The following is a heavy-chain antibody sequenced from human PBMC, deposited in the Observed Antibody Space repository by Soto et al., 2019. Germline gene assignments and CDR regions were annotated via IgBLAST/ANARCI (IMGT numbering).Heavy chain of an antibody. J-gene: IGHJ6*02. CDR1: EFTFSSYA. CDR3: ARNSDYGMDV. V-gene: IGHV3-30*04. Sequence: GGSLRLSCAASEFTFSSYAMHWVRQAPGKGLEWVAVIAYDGSNQYSADSVEGRFTISRDNSKNTLYLQMNSLRAEDTAVYYCARNSDYGMDVWGQGTTVTVSS. D-gene: IGHD2-21*01. CDR2: IAYDGSNQ.